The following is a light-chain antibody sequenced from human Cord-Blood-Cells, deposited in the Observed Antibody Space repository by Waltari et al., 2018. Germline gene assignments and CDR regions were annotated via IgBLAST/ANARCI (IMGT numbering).Light chain of an antibody. CDR1: SDINVGSYN. CDR2: SYADPDK. CDR3: MIWPSNAWV. Sequence: QPVLTQPPSSPASPRESARLTCTLPSDINVGSYNIYWYQQKTGSPPRYLLYSYADPDKGQGSGFPSRFSGSKDASANTGILLISGLQSEDEADYYCMIWPSNAWVFGGGNKLTVL. J-gene: IGLJ3*02. V-gene: IGLV5-37*01.